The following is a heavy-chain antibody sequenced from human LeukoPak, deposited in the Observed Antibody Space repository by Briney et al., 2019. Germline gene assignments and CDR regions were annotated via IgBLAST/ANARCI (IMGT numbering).Heavy chain of an antibody. CDR1: GFTFSSYS. CDR3: NPYYYDSSGYYYDY. D-gene: IGHD3-22*01. V-gene: IGHV3-21*01. Sequence: PGGSLRLSCAASGFTFSSYSMNWVRQAPGKGLEWVSSISSSSSYIYCADSVKGRFTISRDNAKNSLYLQMNSLRAEDTAVYYCNPYYYDSSGYYYDYWGQGTLVTVSS. CDR2: ISSSSSYI. J-gene: IGHJ4*02.